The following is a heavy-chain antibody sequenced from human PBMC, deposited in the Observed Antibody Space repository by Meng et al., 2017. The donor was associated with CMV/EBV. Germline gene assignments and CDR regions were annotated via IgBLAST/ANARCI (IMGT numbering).Heavy chain of an antibody. J-gene: IGHJ4*02. Sequence: ESLKISCAASGFTFSSYSMNWVRQAPGKGLEWVSSISSSSSYIYYADSVKGRFTISRDNAKNSLYLQMNSLRAEDTAVYYCARVKMATSSRGYFDYWGQGTLVTVSS. D-gene: IGHD5-24*01. V-gene: IGHV3-21*01. CDR2: ISSSSSYI. CDR1: GFTFSSYS. CDR3: ARVKMATSSRGYFDY.